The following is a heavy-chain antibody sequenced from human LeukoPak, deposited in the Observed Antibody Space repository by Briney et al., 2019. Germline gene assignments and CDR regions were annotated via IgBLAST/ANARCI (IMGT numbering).Heavy chain of an antibody. V-gene: IGHV4-38-2*02. CDR1: GYSISSGYY. CDR3: ARRQGSGSPTYYY. CDR2: IYHSGST. Sequence: SETLSLTCTVSGYSISSGYYWGWIRQPPGKGLEWIGSIYHSGSTYYNPSLKSRVTISVDTSKNQFSLKLSSVTAADTAVYHCARRQGSGSPTYYYWGQGTLVTVSS. D-gene: IGHD3-10*01. J-gene: IGHJ4*02.